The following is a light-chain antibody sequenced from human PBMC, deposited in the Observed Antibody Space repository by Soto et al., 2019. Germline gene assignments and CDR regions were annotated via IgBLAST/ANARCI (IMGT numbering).Light chain of an antibody. Sequence: QSVLTQPPSVSGAPGQRVTISCTGSNSNIGAGYDVNWYQHLPGTAPKLLIYGDTIRPSGVPDRFSGSKSATSASLAIAGLQVEDEGDYYCQSYDGSLSGPVLFGGGTKLTVL. J-gene: IGLJ2*01. CDR1: NSNIGAGYD. V-gene: IGLV1-40*01. CDR3: QSYDGSLSGPVL. CDR2: GDT.